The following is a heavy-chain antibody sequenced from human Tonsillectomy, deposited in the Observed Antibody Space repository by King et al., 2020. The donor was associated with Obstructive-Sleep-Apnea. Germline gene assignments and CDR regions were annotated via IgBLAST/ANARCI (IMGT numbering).Heavy chain of an antibody. CDR3: ATRRLGAYCAS. D-gene: IGHD2-21*01. Sequence: VQLVESGGGLVQPGGSLRLSCAASGFTFSSYAMSWVRQAPGKGLEWVSAISGSGGSTYYSDSVKGRFTISRDNSKNTLYQQMNSLRAEDTAVYYCATRRLGAYCASWGQGTLVTVSS. CDR1: GFTFSSYA. CDR2: ISGSGGST. J-gene: IGHJ5*02. V-gene: IGHV3-23*04.